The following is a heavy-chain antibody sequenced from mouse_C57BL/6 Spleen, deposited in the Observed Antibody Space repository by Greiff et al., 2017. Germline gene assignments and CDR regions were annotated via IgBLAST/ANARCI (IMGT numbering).Heavy chain of an antibody. V-gene: IGHV5-17*01. J-gene: IGHJ2*01. CDR3: ARSYYDSYYFDY. Sequence: EVNLVESGVGLVKPGGSLTLSCAASGFTFSDYGMHWVRQAPAKGLEWVAYISSGSSTIYYADTVKGRFTISRDNAKNTLFLPMTSLRSKDTAMYYCARSYYDSYYFDYWGQGTTLTVSS. CDR1: GFTFSDYG. CDR2: ISSGSSTI. D-gene: IGHD2-4*01.